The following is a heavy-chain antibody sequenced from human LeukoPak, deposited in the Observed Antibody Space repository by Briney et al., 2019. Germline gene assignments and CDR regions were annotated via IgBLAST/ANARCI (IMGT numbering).Heavy chain of an antibody. V-gene: IGHV1-18*01. J-gene: IGHJ5*02. CDR2: ISAYNGNT. CDR3: ARVGVSSVLRFLEWFPTSTSSWFDP. D-gene: IGHD3-3*01. CDR1: GYTFTSYG. Sequence: GASVKVSCKASGYTFTSYGISWVRQAPGQGLEWMGWISAYNGNTNYAQKLQGRVTMTTDTSTSTAYMELRSLRSDDTAVYYCARVGVSSVLRFLEWFPTSTSSWFDPWGRGTLVTVSS.